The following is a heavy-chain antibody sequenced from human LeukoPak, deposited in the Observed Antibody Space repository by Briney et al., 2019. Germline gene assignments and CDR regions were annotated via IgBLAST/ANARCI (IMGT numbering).Heavy chain of an antibody. CDR1: GGSISSSSYY. V-gene: IGHV4-39*01. Sequence: SETLSLTCTVSGGSISSSSYYWGWIRQPPGKGLEWIVSIYYSGSTYYNPSLKSRVTISVDTSKNQFSLKLSSVTAADTAVYYCARITYYDFWSGYYNLGHYFDYWGQGTLVTVSS. CDR2: IYYSGST. J-gene: IGHJ4*02. CDR3: ARITYYDFWSGYYNLGHYFDY. D-gene: IGHD3-3*01.